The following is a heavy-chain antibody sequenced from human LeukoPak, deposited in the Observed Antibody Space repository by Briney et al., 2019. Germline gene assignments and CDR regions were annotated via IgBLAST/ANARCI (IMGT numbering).Heavy chain of an antibody. D-gene: IGHD3-22*01. CDR3: ARGQPYDSSGYYTGFSMDV. Sequence: ASVKVSCKASGGTFSSYAISWVRQVPGQGLEWMGRIIPILGIANYAQKFQGRVTITADKSTSTAYMELSSLRSEDTAVYYCARGQPYDSSGYYTGFSMDVWGQGTTVTVSS. V-gene: IGHV1-69*04. J-gene: IGHJ6*02. CDR1: GGTFSSYA. CDR2: IIPILGIA.